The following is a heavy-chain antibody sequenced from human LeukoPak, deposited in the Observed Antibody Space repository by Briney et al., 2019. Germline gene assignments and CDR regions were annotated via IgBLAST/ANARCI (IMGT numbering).Heavy chain of an antibody. J-gene: IGHJ4*02. Sequence: SETLSLTCTVSGGSISSYYWSWIRQPPGKGLEWIGYIYYSGSTNYNPSLKSRVTMSVDTSKNQFSLKLSSVTAADTAVYYCARDLSSGYYFDYWGQGTLVTVSS. D-gene: IGHD6-19*01. CDR1: GGSISSYY. CDR3: ARDLSSGYYFDY. CDR2: IYYSGST. V-gene: IGHV4-59*12.